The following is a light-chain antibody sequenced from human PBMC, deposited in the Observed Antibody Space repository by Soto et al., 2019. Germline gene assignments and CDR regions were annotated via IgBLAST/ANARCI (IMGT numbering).Light chain of an antibody. CDR3: LQDQIYLT. J-gene: IGKJ1*01. CDR1: QIISRQ. CDR2: PAS. Sequence: DIQMTQSPSTMSASVGARVSITCRASQIISRQLAWYQQKPGKAPNLLSNPASHLATGVPSRFTGSGSGTEFPLTISRLQPDDVAYYYCLQDQIYLTFGQGTKVEVK. V-gene: IGKV1-5*03.